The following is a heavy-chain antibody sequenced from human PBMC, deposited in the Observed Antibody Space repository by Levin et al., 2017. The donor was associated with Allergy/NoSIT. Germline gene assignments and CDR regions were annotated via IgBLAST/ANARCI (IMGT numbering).Heavy chain of an antibody. J-gene: IGHJ6*02. CDR1: GGSFSGYY. V-gene: IGHV4-34*01. CDR2: INHSGST. Sequence: SETLSLTCAVYGGSFSGYYWSWIRQPPGKGLEWIGEINHSGSTNYNPSLKSRVTISVDTSKNQFSLKLSSVTAADTAVYYCARVRRELSLNDYYDYGMDVWGQGTTVTVSS. D-gene: IGHD3-16*02. CDR3: ARVRRELSLNDYYDYGMDV.